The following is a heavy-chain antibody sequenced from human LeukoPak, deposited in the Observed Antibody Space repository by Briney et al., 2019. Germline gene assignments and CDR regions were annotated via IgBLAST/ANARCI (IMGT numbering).Heavy chain of an antibody. CDR3: ARERRLLRGDAFDV. D-gene: IGHD4-23*01. J-gene: IGHJ3*01. CDR1: GGSLNTYY. Sequence: KPSETLSLTCSVSGGSLNTYYWSWIRQPAGKGLEWIGRIYISGNTNYNPSLQSRVTMSVDTSKNQFSLKVSSVTAADTAAYYCARERRLLRGDAFDVWGQGTRVTVSS. CDR2: IYISGNT. V-gene: IGHV4-4*07.